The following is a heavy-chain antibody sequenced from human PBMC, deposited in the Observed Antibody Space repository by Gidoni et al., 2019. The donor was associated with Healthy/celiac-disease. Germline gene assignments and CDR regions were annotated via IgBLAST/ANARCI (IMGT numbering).Heavy chain of an antibody. CDR2: IYTSGST. Sequence: QVQLQESGPGLVKPSETLSLTCTVSGGSISSYYWSWIRQPAGKGLEWIGRIYTSGSTNYNPSLKSRVTMSVDTSKNQFSLKLSSVTAADTAVYYCARDGIAVAGPYYYYYGMDVWGQGTTVTVSS. V-gene: IGHV4-4*07. CDR3: ARDGIAVAGPYYYYYGMDV. D-gene: IGHD6-19*01. CDR1: GGSISSYY. J-gene: IGHJ6*02.